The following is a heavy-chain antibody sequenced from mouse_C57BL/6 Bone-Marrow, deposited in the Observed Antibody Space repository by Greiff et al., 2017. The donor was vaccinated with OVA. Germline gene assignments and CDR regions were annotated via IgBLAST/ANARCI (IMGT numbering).Heavy chain of an antibody. Sequence: QVQLKESGAELARPGDSVTLSCKASGYTFTSYGISWVKQRTGQGLEWIGEIYPRSGNTYYNEKFKGKATLTADKSSSTAYMELRSLTSEDSAVYFCARLWGFAYWGQGTLVTVSA. V-gene: IGHV1-81*01. J-gene: IGHJ3*01. CDR2: IYPRSGNT. D-gene: IGHD1-1*02. CDR1: GYTFTSYG. CDR3: ARLWGFAY.